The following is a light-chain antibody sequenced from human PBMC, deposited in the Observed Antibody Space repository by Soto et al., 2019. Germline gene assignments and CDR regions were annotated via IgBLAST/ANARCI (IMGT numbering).Light chain of an antibody. CDR1: QSISSW. V-gene: IGKV1-5*03. CDR2: KAS. Sequence: DIQMTQSPSTLSASVGDRVTITCRASQSISSWLAWYQQKPGKAPKLLIYKASSLESGVPSRFSGSGFGTEFTLTISSLQPDDFATYYCQQYNSYSPLTFGGGTKVDIK. CDR3: QQYNSYSPLT. J-gene: IGKJ4*01.